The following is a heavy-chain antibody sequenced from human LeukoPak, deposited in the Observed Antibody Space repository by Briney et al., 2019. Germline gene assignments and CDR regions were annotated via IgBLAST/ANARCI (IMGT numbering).Heavy chain of an antibody. D-gene: IGHD6-13*01. V-gene: IGHV4-59*08. CDR2: IYYSGST. J-gene: IGHJ4*02. CDR3: ARQRWDIAAAAPYFDY. Sequence: PSETLSLTCTVSGGSISSYYWSWIRQPPGKGLEWIGYIYYSGSTNYNPSLKSRVTISVDTSKNQFSLKLSSVTAADTAVYYCARQRWDIAAAAPYFDYWGQGTLVTVSS. CDR1: GGSISSYY.